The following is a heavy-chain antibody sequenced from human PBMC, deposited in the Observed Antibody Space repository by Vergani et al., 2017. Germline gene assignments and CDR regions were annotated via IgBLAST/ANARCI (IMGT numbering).Heavy chain of an antibody. CDR3: ARSRPYCTSGSCPAI. Sequence: QVQLQESGPGLLKPSQTLSLTCTVSGESIRSGSHYWSWIRQPARKGPEWIGHIHTGGSTDLNPSFKSRVSISVDTSKSQFSLKLNSVTVADTAVYYCARSRPYCTSGSCPAIWGQGTLVTVSS. CDR2: IHTGGST. CDR1: GESIRSGSHY. V-gene: IGHV4-61*02. J-gene: IGHJ4*02. D-gene: IGHD2-15*01.